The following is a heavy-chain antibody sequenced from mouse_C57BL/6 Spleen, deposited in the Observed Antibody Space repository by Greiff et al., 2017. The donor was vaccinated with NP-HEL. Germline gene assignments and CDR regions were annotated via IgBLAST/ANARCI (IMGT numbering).Heavy chain of an antibody. CDR3: ARWDGYDGDFDY. D-gene: IGHD2-2*01. J-gene: IGHJ2*01. CDR1: GYTFTSYW. CDR2: IDPSDSET. Sequence: VQLQESGAELVRPGSSVKLSCKASGYTFTSYWMHWVKQRPIQGLEWIGNIDPSDSETHYNQKFKDKATLTVDKSSSTAYMQLSSLTSEDSAVYYCARWDGYDGDFDYWGQGTTLTVSS. V-gene: IGHV1-52*01.